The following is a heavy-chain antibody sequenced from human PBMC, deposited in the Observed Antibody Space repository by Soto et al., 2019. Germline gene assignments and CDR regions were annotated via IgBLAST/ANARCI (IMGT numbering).Heavy chain of an antibody. CDR2: IYYGGTT. V-gene: IGHV4-34*01. Sequence: NPSETLSLTCAVYGGSFSGYYWSWIRQPPGKGLEWIGSIYYGGTTYYNPSLRSRLAISIDTSKNQFSLRLSSVTAADTALYYCARGWYYFDFWGQGTLVTVSS. CDR1: GGSFSGYY. J-gene: IGHJ4*02. CDR3: ARGWYYFDF. D-gene: IGHD2-15*01.